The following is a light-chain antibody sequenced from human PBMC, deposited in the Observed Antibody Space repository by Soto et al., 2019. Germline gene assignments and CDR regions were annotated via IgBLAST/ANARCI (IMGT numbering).Light chain of an antibody. CDR1: NGTVTSGHS. J-gene: IGLJ2*01. Sequence: QTVVTQEPSLTVSPGGTVTLTCGSSNGTVTSGHSPYWFQQKPGQAPRTLIYDTSNKNSWTPARFAGSLLGGKAALTLSSAQPEDEAEYFCMLSYSGPVVFGGGTKVTVL. CDR2: DTS. CDR3: MLSYSGPVV. V-gene: IGLV7-46*01.